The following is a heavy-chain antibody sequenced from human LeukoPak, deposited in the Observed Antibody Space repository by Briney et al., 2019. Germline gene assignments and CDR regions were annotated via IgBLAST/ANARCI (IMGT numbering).Heavy chain of an antibody. CDR2: INPNSGDT. Sequence: ASVKVSCKASGYIFTDYYMHWLRQAPGQGLEWMGWINPNSGDTHSAQNFQGRVTMTRDTSISTAYMELSRLRSDDTAVYYCAREGALRYFDWLFTPHDAFDIWGQGTMVTVSS. J-gene: IGHJ3*02. CDR3: AREGALRYFDWLFTPHDAFDI. V-gene: IGHV1-2*02. D-gene: IGHD3-9*01. CDR1: GYIFTDYY.